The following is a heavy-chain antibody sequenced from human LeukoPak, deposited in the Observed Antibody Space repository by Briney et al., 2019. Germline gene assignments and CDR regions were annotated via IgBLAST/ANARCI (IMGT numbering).Heavy chain of an antibody. Sequence: PSETLSLTCTVSGDSINNYYWTWIRQPPGKGLEWIGYIYSTGSTSYNPSLKSRVSISLDTSKNQFSLKLNSVTAADAAVYYCARGYSYGLDYWGQGTLVTVSS. CDR3: ARGYSYGLDY. J-gene: IGHJ4*02. D-gene: IGHD5-18*01. CDR2: IYSTGST. CDR1: GDSINNYY. V-gene: IGHV4-59*12.